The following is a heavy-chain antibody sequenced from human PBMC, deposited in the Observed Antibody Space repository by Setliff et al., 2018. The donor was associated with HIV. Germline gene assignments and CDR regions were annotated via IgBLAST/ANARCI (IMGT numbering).Heavy chain of an antibody. D-gene: IGHD6-13*01. Sequence: SETLSLTCTVSGGSITSSSNYWGWIRQPPGKGLEWIGSIFYSGSTYYNPSVKSRVTISIDTSKNQFSLKLNSVTAADTAVYYCARALAAAGPGYYYSYYMDVWGKGTTVTVSS. V-gene: IGHV4-39*07. CDR3: ARALAAAGPGYYYSYYMDV. CDR1: GGSITSSSNY. J-gene: IGHJ6*03. CDR2: IFYSGST.